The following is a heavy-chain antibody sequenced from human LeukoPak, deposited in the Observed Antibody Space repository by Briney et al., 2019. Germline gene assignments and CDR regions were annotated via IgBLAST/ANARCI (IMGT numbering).Heavy chain of an antibody. CDR1: GYTFTDYF. D-gene: IGHD1-26*01. V-gene: IGHV1-2*02. CDR3: ASTRVGNTPYYMDV. J-gene: IGHJ6*03. Sequence: ASVKVSCKASGYTFTDYFMNWVRQAPGQGLEWMGWINPNSGGTNYAQKFQGRVTMTRDTSISAAYMELSRLRSDDTAVYYCASTRVGNTPYYMDVWGKGTTVTVSS. CDR2: INPNSGGT.